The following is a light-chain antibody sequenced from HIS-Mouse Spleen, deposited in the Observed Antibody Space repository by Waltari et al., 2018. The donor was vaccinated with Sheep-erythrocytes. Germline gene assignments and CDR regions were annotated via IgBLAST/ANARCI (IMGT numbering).Light chain of an antibody. Sequence: SYELTQPPSVSVSPGQTARITCSGDALPKKYAYWYQQKSGQAPVLVIHDDSKRPAGIPEGFSGASSGTMATLTISGAQVEDEADYYCYSTDSSGNHRVFGGGTKLTVL. CDR1: ALPKKY. CDR3: YSTDSSGNHRV. J-gene: IGLJ2*01. CDR2: DDS. V-gene: IGLV3-10*01.